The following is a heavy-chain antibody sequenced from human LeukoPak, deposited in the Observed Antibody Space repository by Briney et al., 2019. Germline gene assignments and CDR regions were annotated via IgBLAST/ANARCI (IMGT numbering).Heavy chain of an antibody. CDR3: ARGGMVRDRRHFQFDH. Sequence: ASVKVSCKASGYTFTSYSMHWVRQAPGQGLEWMGIINPNGGSTIYAQKFQGRVTMTRDTSTSTVYMDLTSLRSEDTAVYYCARGGMVRDRRHFQFDHWGQGTLVTASS. V-gene: IGHV1-46*01. CDR1: GYTFTSYS. D-gene: IGHD3-10*01. CDR2: INPNGGST. J-gene: IGHJ4*02.